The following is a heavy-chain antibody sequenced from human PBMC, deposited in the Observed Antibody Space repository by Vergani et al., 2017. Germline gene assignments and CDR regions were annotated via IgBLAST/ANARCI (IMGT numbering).Heavy chain of an antibody. Sequence: QVQLQESGPGLVKPSETLSLTCAVSGYSISSGYYWGWIRQPPGKGLEWIGSIYHSGSTYYNPSLKSRVTISVDTSKNQFSLKLSPVTAADTAVYYCARHTPCGSGSYFYDYYGMDGWGQGTTVTVSS. V-gene: IGHV4-38-2*01. J-gene: IGHJ6*02. CDR1: GYSISSGYY. CDR2: IYHSGST. D-gene: IGHD3-10*01. CDR3: ARHTPCGSGSYFYDYYGMDG.